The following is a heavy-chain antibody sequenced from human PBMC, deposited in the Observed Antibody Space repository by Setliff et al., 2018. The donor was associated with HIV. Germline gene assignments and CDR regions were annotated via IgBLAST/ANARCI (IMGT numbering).Heavy chain of an antibody. CDR3: ARHGNTGYDRIYYFDY. D-gene: IGHD3-22*01. CDR2: IYYSGST. V-gene: IGHV4-59*08. J-gene: IGHJ4*02. Sequence: SETLSLTCKVSGGSISSYYWSWIRQPPGKGLEWIGYIYYSGSTNYNPSLRSRVTISVDTSKNLFSLKLSSVTAADTAVYYCARHGNTGYDRIYYFDYWGQGTLVTVS. CDR1: GGSISSYY.